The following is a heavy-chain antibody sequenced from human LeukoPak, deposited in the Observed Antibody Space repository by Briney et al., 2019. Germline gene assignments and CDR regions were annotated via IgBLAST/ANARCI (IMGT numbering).Heavy chain of an antibody. V-gene: IGHV1-2*02. D-gene: IGHD3-10*01. CDR2: INPNSGGT. CDR3: ARAELWFGELLYDY. CDR1: GYTFTGYY. J-gene: IGHJ4*02. Sequence: GASVKVSCKASGYTFTGYYMHWVRQAPGQGLEWMGWINPNSGGTNYAQKFQGRVTMTRDTSIGTAYMELSRLRSDDTAVYYCARAELWFGELLYDYWGQGTLVTVSS.